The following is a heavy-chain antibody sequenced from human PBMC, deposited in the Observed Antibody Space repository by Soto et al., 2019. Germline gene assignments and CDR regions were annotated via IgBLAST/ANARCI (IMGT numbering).Heavy chain of an antibody. CDR1: GGTFSSYA. J-gene: IGHJ2*01. D-gene: IGHD4-17*01. CDR3: AKNYGGSSYWYFDL. CDR2: IIPIFGTA. Sequence: ASVKVSCKASGGTFSSYAISWVRQAPGQGLEWMGGIIPIFGTANYAQKFQGRVTITADESTSTAYMELSSLRSEDTAVYYCAKNYGGSSYWYFDLWGRGTLVTVSS. V-gene: IGHV1-69*13.